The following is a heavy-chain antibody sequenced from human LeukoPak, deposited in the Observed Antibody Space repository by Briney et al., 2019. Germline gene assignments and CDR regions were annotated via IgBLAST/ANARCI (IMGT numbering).Heavy chain of an antibody. CDR1: GYTFTTYA. J-gene: IGHJ4*02. Sequence: ASVKVSCKASGYTFTTYAMNWVRQAPGQGLEWMGWINTNTGNPTYAQGFTGRFVFSLDTSVSTAYLQISSLKAEDTAVYYCASAGGYYDFWSGPTGDWGQGTLVTVSS. CDR2: INTNTGNP. D-gene: IGHD3-3*01. CDR3: ASAGGYYDFWSGPTGD. V-gene: IGHV7-4-1*02.